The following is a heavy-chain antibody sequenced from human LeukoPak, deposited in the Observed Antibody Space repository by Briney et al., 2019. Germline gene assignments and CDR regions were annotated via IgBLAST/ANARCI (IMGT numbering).Heavy chain of an antibody. J-gene: IGHJ2*01. V-gene: IGHV1-2*02. Sequence: ASVKVSWKPSGYTFTSYYIHWVRQAPGQGLEWMGWINPNSGGTDYAQKFQGRVTMTRDTSISTAYMELSSLRSDDTAVYYCAIQPWGSGNNWYFDLWGRGTLVTVSS. CDR2: INPNSGGT. CDR1: GYTFTSYY. D-gene: IGHD7-27*01. CDR3: AIQPWGSGNNWYFDL.